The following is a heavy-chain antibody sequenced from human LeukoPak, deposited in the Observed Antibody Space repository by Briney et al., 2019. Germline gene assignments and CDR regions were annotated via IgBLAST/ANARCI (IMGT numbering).Heavy chain of an antibody. CDR2: IYYRGNT. Sequence: SSETLSLTCTVSGGSISSSPYYWAWIRQPPGRGLEWIGSIYYRGNTYHNPSLKSRVTISVDTSKHQFSLSVISVTAADTAVYFCARPTTGPATQGYDSWGQGILVTVAS. CDR3: ARPTTGPATQGYDS. J-gene: IGHJ4*02. D-gene: IGHD1-1*01. CDR1: GGSISSSPYY. V-gene: IGHV4-39*01.